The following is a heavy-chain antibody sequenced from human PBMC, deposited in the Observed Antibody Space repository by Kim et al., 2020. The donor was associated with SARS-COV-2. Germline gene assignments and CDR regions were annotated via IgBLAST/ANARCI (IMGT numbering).Heavy chain of an antibody. CDR3: AKDRPTRYFNWLPNDY. CDR2: ICGSGGST. J-gene: IGHJ4*02. D-gene: IGHD3-9*01. Sequence: GGSLRLSCAASGFTFSSYAMRWVRQAPGKGLEWVSAICGSGGSTYYADSVKGRFTISRDNSKNTLYLQMNSLRAEDTAVYYCAKDRPTRYFNWLPNDYWGQGTLVTVSS. CDR1: GFTFSSYA. V-gene: IGHV3-23*01.